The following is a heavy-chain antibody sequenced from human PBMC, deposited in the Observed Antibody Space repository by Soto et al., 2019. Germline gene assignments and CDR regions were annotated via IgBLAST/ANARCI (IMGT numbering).Heavy chain of an antibody. Sequence: SETLSLTCTVSGDSISSSNSHWGWTRQPPGKGLEYIGSVYYGGAIFYSGNIYYNPSLRSRVTISVDTSKNQFSLRLSSVTAADTGVYYCVRYDRINMKPYSPEGFHIWGQGTMVTVS. V-gene: IGHV4-39*01. J-gene: IGHJ3*02. CDR3: VRYDRINMKPYSPEGFHI. D-gene: IGHD3-3*02. CDR1: GDSISSSNSH. CDR2: VYYGGAIFYSGNI.